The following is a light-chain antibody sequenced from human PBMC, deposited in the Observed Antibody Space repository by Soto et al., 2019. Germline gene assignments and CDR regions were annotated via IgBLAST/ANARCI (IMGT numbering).Light chain of an antibody. Sequence: QSVLTQPASVSGSPGQSITISCTGTSSDFGAYDYVSWFQQYPGKAPKLMIYDVTDRPSGVSDRFFGSKSGNMASLTISGLQAEDEADYYCSSYTSGSTPYVFGTGTKVTVL. CDR3: SSYTSGSTPYV. J-gene: IGLJ1*01. CDR1: SSDFGAYDY. CDR2: DVT. V-gene: IGLV2-14*03.